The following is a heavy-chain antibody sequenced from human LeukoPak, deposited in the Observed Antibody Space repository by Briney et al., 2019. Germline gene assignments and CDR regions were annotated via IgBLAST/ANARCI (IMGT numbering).Heavy chain of an antibody. CDR3: AKYKGGDYIDSGKRYYPDH. V-gene: IGHV1-8*01. D-gene: IGHD3-10*01. CDR2: MNPDSGKK. J-gene: IGHJ4*02. CDR1: GYMFTSYD. Sequence: ASVKVSCKASGYMFTSYDINWVRQATGQGLEWMGWMNPDSGKKGQAQKFQGRITMTRNTSISTAYMELSSLGPEDTAVYYCAKYKGGDYIDSGKRYYPDHWGQGTPVTVSS.